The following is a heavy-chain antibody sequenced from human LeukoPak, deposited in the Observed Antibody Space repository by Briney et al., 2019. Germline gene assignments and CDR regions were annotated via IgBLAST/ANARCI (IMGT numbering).Heavy chain of an antibody. CDR2: ISSSSSYI. CDR3: ARDPDYDFLAHYFDY. D-gene: IGHD3-3*01. Sequence: GGSLRLSCAASGFTFSSYSMNWVRQAPGKGLEWVSSISSSSSYIYYADSVKGRFTISRDNAKNSLYLQMNSLRAEDTAVYYCARDPDYDFLAHYFDYWGQGTLVTVSS. CDR1: GFTFSSYS. V-gene: IGHV3-21*01. J-gene: IGHJ4*02.